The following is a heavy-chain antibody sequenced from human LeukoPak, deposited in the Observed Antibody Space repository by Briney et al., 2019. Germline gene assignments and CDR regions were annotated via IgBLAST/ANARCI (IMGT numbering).Heavy chain of an antibody. CDR2: IYYSGST. D-gene: IGHD6-13*01. Sequence: SETLSLTCTVSGGSTSSYYWSWIRQPPGKGLEWIGYIYYSGSTNYNPSLKSRVTISVDTSKNQFSLKLSSVTAADTAVYYCARVVAAAGEIHFDYWGQGTLVTVSS. CDR1: GGSTSSYY. J-gene: IGHJ4*02. CDR3: ARVVAAAGEIHFDY. V-gene: IGHV4-59*01.